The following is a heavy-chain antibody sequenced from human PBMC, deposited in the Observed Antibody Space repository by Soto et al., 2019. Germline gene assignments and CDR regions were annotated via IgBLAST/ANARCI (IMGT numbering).Heavy chain of an antibody. D-gene: IGHD3-9*01. CDR2: IYARGTT. J-gene: IGHJ4*02. CDR3: ARERDTTGYILRY. Sequence: EVQLVESGGGLVQPGGSLRLSCAASGFTVSNNYMTWVRQAPGRGLEWISIIYARGTTYYADSVKGRFTISRDNSDNTLYLQMNSLGAEDTAMYYCARERDTTGYILRYWGQGTLVTVSS. V-gene: IGHV3-53*01. CDR1: GFTVSNNY.